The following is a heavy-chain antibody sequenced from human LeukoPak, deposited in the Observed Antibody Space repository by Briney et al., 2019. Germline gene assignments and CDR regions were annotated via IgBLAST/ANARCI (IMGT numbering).Heavy chain of an antibody. Sequence: PGGSLRLSCAASGFTFDDYGMSWVRQAPGKGLEWLSYISSSGSAIYYADSVKGRFTISRDTAKNSLYLQMNSLRAEDTAVYYCARSSGYRRFEYWGQGTLVTVSS. CDR3: ARSSGYRRFEY. CDR1: GFTFDDYG. V-gene: IGHV3-48*03. J-gene: IGHJ4*02. CDR2: ISSSGSAI. D-gene: IGHD3-22*01.